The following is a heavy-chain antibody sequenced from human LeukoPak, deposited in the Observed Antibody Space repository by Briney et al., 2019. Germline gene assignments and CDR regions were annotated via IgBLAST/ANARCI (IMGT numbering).Heavy chain of an antibody. CDR3: ARCRIVLIDTAMVNGYFDY. Sequence: GASVKGSCKASGGTFSSYAISWVRQAPGQGLEWMGRIIPIFGTANYAQKFQGRVTITTDESTSTAYMELSSLRSEDTAVYYCARCRIVLIDTAMVNGYFDYWGQGTLVTVSS. V-gene: IGHV1-69*05. D-gene: IGHD5-18*01. J-gene: IGHJ4*02. CDR2: IIPIFGTA. CDR1: GGTFSSYA.